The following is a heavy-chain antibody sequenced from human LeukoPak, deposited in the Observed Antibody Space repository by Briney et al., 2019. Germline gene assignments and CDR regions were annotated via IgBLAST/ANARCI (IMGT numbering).Heavy chain of an antibody. J-gene: IGHJ4*02. CDR3: AKDDHGGSGWRDYFDY. CDR1: GFTVSSNY. CDR2: IYSGGST. V-gene: IGHV3-53*01. Sequence: QPGGSLRLSCAASGFTVSSNYMSWVRQAPGKGLEWVSIIYSGGSTYYADSVKGRFTISRDNSKNTLYLQMNSLRAEDTAVYYCAKDDHGGSGWRDYFDYWGQGTLVTVSS. D-gene: IGHD6-19*01.